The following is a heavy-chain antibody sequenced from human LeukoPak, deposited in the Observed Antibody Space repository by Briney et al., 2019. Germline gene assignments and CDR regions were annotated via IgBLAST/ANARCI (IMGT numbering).Heavy chain of an antibody. CDR2: ISGSGGST. D-gene: IGHD6-19*01. V-gene: IGHV3-23*01. CDR1: GFTFSSYA. J-gene: IGHJ5*02. CDR3: AKDHESIAVAGPGFDP. Sequence: PGGSLRLSCAASGFTFSSYAVSWVRQAPGKGLEWVSAISGSGGSTYYADSVKGRFTISRDNSKNTLYLQMNSLRAEDTAVYYCAKDHESIAVAGPGFDPWGQGTLVTVSS.